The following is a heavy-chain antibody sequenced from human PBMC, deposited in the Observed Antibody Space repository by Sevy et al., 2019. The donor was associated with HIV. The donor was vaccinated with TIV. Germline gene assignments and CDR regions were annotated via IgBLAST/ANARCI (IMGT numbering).Heavy chain of an antibody. CDR2: ISSSSSTI. D-gene: IGHD5-12*01. J-gene: IGHJ5*02. CDR1: GFTFSSYS. V-gene: IGHV3-48*02. Sequence: GGSLRLSCAASGFTFSSYSMNWVRQAPGKGLEWVSYISSSSSTIYYADSVKGRFTISRDNAKNSLYLQMNSLRDEDTAVYYYAREGIVATIGDHWFDPWGQGTLVTVSS. CDR3: AREGIVATIGDHWFDP.